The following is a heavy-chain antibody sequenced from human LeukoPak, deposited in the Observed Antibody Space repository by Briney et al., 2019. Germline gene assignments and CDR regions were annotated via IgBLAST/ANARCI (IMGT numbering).Heavy chain of an antibody. CDR1: GFTFSSYA. J-gene: IGHJ4*02. Sequence: PGGSLRLSCAASGFTFSSYAMSWVRQAPGKGLGWVSVISGSGGSKYYADSVKGRFTISRDNSKNTLYLQMNSLRAEDTAVYYCAKGPGVRGFDYWGQGTLVTVSS. V-gene: IGHV3-23*01. CDR2: ISGSGGSK. CDR3: AKGPGVRGFDY. D-gene: IGHD3-10*01.